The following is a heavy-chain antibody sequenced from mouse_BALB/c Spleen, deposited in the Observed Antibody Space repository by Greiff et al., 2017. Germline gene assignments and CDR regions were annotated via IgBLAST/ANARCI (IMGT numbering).Heavy chain of an antibody. D-gene: IGHD2-4*01. CDR2: ISSGSSTI. V-gene: IGHV5-17*02. CDR3: ARSMITGYFDY. J-gene: IGHJ2*01. Sequence: EVMLVESGGGLVQPGGSRKLSCAASGFTFSSFGMHWVRQAPEKGLEWVAYISSGSSTIYYADTVKGRFTISRDNPKNTLFLQMTSLRSEDTAMYYCARSMITGYFDYWGQGTTLTVSS. CDR1: GFTFSSFG.